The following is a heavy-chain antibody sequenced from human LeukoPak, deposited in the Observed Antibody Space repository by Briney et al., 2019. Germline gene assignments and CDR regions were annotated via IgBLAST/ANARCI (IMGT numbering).Heavy chain of an antibody. V-gene: IGHV4-31*03. J-gene: IGHJ3*02. Sequence: PSETLSLTCTVSGGSISSGGDYWSWIRHLPGKGLEGIGYISYSGTTYYSPSLKSRITISLDTSQNQFSLELSSVTAADTAVYYCARADWRGTNSRDAFDIWGLGTVVTVSS. CDR3: ARADWRGTNSRDAFDI. D-gene: IGHD4/OR15-4a*01. CDR1: GGSISSGGDY. CDR2: ISYSGTT.